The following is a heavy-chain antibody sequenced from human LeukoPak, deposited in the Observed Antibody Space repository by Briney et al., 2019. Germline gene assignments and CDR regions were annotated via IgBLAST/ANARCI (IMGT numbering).Heavy chain of an antibody. Sequence: SETLSLTCTVSGGSISSGGYYWSWIWQPPGKGLEWIGYIYHSESTYYNPSLKSRVTISVDRSKNQFSLKLSSVTAADTAVYYCARVGDFWSFDYWGRGTLVTVSS. J-gene: IGHJ4*02. V-gene: IGHV4-30-2*01. CDR3: ARVGDFWSFDY. CDR1: GGSISSGGYY. CDR2: IYHSEST. D-gene: IGHD3-3*01.